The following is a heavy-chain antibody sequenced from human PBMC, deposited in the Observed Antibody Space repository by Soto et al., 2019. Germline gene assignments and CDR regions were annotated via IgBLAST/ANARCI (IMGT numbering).Heavy chain of an antibody. V-gene: IGHV1-2*04. D-gene: IGHD1-7*01. CDR1: GYTFTGYY. CDR3: AESWGTTLALLDI. J-gene: IGHJ3*02. Sequence: ASVKVSCKASGYTFTGYYMHWVRQAPGQGLEWMGWINPNSGGTNYAQKFQGWVTMTRDTSISTAYMELSRLRSDDTAVYYCAESWGTTLALLDISGQGTMVTVSS. CDR2: INPNSGGT.